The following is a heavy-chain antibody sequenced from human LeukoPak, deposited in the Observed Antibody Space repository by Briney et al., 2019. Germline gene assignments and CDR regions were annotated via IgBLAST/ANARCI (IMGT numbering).Heavy chain of an antibody. CDR3: ARDDYGDYYIDY. CDR2: IKQDGSEK. J-gene: IGHJ4*02. D-gene: IGHD4-17*01. Sequence: AGGSLRLSCAASGFTFSSYWMSWVRQAPGKGLERVANIKQDGSEKYYVDSVKGRFTISRDNSKNTMYLQMNSLRAEDTAVYFCARDDYGDYYIDYWGQGTLVTVSS. V-gene: IGHV3-7*01. CDR1: GFTFSSYW.